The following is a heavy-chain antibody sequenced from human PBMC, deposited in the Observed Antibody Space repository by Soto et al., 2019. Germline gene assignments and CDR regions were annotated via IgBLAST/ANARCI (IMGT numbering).Heavy chain of an antibody. Sequence: GGSLRLSCAASGFTFSSYAMSWVRQAPGKGLEWVSAISGSGGSTYYADSVKGRFTISRDNSKNTLYLQMNSLRAEDTAVYYSAKAVTGYSYGPSYYYYYGMDVWGQGTTVTVSS. V-gene: IGHV3-23*01. CDR1: GFTFSSYA. CDR3: AKAVTGYSYGPSYYYYYGMDV. J-gene: IGHJ6*02. CDR2: ISGSGGST. D-gene: IGHD5-18*01.